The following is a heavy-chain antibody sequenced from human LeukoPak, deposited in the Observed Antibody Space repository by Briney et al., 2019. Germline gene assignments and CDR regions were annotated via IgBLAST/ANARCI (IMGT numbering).Heavy chain of an antibody. Sequence: GSLRLSCAASGFTFNSYVMSWVRQAPGKGLDWVSSINGNGDSTYYADSVQSRFTISRDNSKKTLYLQMNSLRAEDTAVYYCTKRALGSAYYFDSWGQGTLVTVSS. V-gene: IGHV3-23*01. J-gene: IGHJ4*02. CDR1: GFTFNSYV. CDR3: TKRALGSAYYFDS. CDR2: INGNGDST. D-gene: IGHD1-26*01.